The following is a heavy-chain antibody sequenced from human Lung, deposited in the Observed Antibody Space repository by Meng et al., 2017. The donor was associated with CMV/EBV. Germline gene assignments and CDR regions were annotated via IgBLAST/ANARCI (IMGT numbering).Heavy chain of an antibody. CDR1: GNGFTTYW. D-gene: IGHD3-10*01. CDR3: ARRDYYDLGSGN. J-gene: IGHJ4*02. Sequence: GGSLRLSCKVSGNGFTTYWIGWVRQISGKGLEWMGIIYPRDSDTVYMMSFQGRVTISADKSINTVYLQWDSLRASDTAMYYCARRDYYDLGSGNGGPGTVVTGAS. CDR2: IYPRDSDT. V-gene: IGHV5-51*01.